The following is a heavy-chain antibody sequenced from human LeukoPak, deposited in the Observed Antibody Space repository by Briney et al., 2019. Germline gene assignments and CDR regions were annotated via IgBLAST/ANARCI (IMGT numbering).Heavy chain of an antibody. D-gene: IGHD6-19*01. J-gene: IGHJ6*03. CDR1: GFTFSSYE. CDR2: ISSSGSTM. V-gene: IGHV3-48*03. CDR3: ARDPYSGGYGAYYYYYMDV. Sequence: GGSLRLSCAASGFTFSSYEMNWVRQAPGKGLDWVSYISSSGSTMYYADSVKGRFTISRDNAKNSLYLQMNSLRDEDTAVYYCARDPYSGGYGAYYYYYMDVWGKGTTVTVSS.